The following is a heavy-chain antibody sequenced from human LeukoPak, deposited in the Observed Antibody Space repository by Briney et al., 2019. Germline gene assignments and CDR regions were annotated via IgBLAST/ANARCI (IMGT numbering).Heavy chain of an antibody. D-gene: IGHD3-22*01. CDR3: ARARYYYDSSGYTI. V-gene: IGHV3-23*01. Sequence: GGSLRLSCAASGFTFDTYAMSWVRQAPGKGLQWVSTISGGSGVPYYADSVKGRFTISRDNSKNTLYLQMNSLRADDTAVYYCARARYYYDSSGYTIWGQGALVTVSS. CDR2: ISGGSGVP. CDR1: GFTFDTYA. J-gene: IGHJ4*02.